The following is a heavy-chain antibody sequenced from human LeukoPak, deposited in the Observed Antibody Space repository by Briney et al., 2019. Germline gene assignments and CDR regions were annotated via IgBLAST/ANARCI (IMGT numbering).Heavy chain of an antibody. J-gene: IGHJ4*02. CDR2: INPNDGDT. CDR1: GYTFTDYY. CDR3: ARANFLYCSSTTCLFDY. V-gene: IGHV1-2*02. D-gene: IGHD2-2*01. Sequence: GASVKVSCKASGYTFTDYYMHWVRQAPGQGFEWMGWINPNDGDTNYSQKFQGRVTMTRDTCISTAPMEVRRLRSDDTAVYYCARANFLYCSSTTCLFDYWGQGTLVTV.